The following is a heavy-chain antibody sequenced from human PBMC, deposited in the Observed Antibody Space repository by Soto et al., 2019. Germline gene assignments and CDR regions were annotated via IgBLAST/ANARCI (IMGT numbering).Heavy chain of an antibody. J-gene: IGHJ4*02. CDR2: ISAYNGNT. V-gene: IGHV1-18*04. CDR1: GYTFTTYG. CDR3: ARDIPGPGYSGYDYFDY. D-gene: IGHD5-12*01. Sequence: ASVKVSCKASGYTFTTYGITWVRQAPGQGLEWMGWISAYNGNTNYAQKLQGRVTMTTDTSTSTAYMELRSLRSDDTAVYYCARDIPGPGYSGYDYFDYWGQGTLVTVSS.